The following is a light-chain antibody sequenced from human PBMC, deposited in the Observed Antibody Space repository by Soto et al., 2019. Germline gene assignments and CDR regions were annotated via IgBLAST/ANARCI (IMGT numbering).Light chain of an antibody. CDR3: QQRSIWPPIT. V-gene: IGKV3-11*01. CDR1: QSVNNY. CDR2: DAS. Sequence: EIVLTQFPATLSLSPGERATLSCRASQSVNNYLAWYQQRPGQAPRLLVYDASNTATGVPARFSGSGSGTDFTLTISSLEPEDFAVYYCQQRSIWPPITFGQGTRLEIK. J-gene: IGKJ5*01.